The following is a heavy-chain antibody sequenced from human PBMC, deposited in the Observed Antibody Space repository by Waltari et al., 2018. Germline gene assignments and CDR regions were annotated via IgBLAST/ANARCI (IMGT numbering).Heavy chain of an antibody. J-gene: IGHJ5*02. CDR3: AKDYGATLRGWFDP. Sequence: QVQLQESGPDRVKPSETLSLICNVSGASITTYYWSWMRQSPGKRLVWIGYVYYTGAAKYNPSFGSRVTMSVDTSKNQFSLMLNSVTAADTAVYYCAKDYGATLRGWFDPWGQGNLVIVSS. D-gene: IGHD4-17*01. CDR2: VYYTGAA. V-gene: IGHV4-59*12. CDR1: GASITTYY.